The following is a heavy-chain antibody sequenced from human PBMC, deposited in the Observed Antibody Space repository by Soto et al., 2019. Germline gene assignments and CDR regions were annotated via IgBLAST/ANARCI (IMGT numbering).Heavy chain of an antibody. V-gene: IGHV1-69*02. D-gene: IGHD4-17*01. J-gene: IGHJ4*02. CDR1: GGTFSSYT. Sequence: QVQLVQSGAEVKKPGSSVKVSCKASGGTFSSYTISWVRQAPGQGLEWMGRIIPILGIANYAQKFQGRVTITADKYTSTAYMELSSLRSEDTAVYYCARGRPKDYGFLYFDYWCQGTLVTVSS. CDR3: ARGRPKDYGFLYFDY. CDR2: IIPILGIA.